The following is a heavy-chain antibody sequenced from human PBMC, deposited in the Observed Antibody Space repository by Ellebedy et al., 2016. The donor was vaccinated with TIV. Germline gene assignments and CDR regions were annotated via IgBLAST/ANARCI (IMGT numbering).Heavy chain of an antibody. D-gene: IGHD3-10*01. CDR2: INHRGAT. V-gene: IGHV4-34*01. Sequence: GSLRLXXEVDIVSFSGYYWAWIRQPPGKGLEWIGDINHRGATKYISSLKSRATISLDTSKKQFSLNITSVTAADTAFYYCARGSMVRGLAGWGQGTLVTVSS. CDR1: IVSFSGYY. J-gene: IGHJ4*02. CDR3: ARGSMVRGLAG.